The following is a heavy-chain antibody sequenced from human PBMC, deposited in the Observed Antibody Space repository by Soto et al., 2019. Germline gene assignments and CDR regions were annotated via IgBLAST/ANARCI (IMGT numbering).Heavy chain of an antibody. CDR2: INPNTGGT. Sequence: QIELVQAGAEVTKSGASVKVSCKTSGYTFAEFYVHWVRQVPGQGLEWMGWINPNTGGTHYAVKFQDRVTMTRDTSLRTAYMELARLRSDDTATYYCARDGNYYTSGEGHWFDPWGQGILITVSP. D-gene: IGHD2-15*01. J-gene: IGHJ5*02. V-gene: IGHV1-2*02. CDR3: ARDGNYYTSGEGHWFDP. CDR1: GYTFAEFY.